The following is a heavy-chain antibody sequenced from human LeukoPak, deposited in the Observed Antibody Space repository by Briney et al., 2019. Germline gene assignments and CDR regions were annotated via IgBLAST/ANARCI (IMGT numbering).Heavy chain of an antibody. CDR2: IIPILGIA. Sequence: SVKVSCKASGGTFSSYAISWVRRAPGQGLEWMGRIIPILGIANYAQKFQGRVTITADKSTSTAYMELSSLRSEDTAVYYCARAGTGMTTVTNFDYWGQGTLVTVSS. V-gene: IGHV1-69*04. CDR1: GGTFSSYA. CDR3: ARAGTGMTTVTNFDY. D-gene: IGHD4-17*01. J-gene: IGHJ4*02.